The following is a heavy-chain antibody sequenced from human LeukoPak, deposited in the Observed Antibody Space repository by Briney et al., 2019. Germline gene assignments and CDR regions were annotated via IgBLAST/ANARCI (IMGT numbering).Heavy chain of an antibody. CDR1: GGSISSGGYS. V-gene: IGHV4-30-2*01. D-gene: IGHD7-27*01. CDR2: IYHSGST. CDR3: ARGRTGDGADHFDY. Sequence: PSETQSLTCAVSGGSISSGGYSWSWIRQPPGTGLEWIGYIYHSGSTYYNPSLKSRVTISVDRSKNQFSLKLSSVTAADTAVYYCARGRTGDGADHFDYWGQGTLVTVSS. J-gene: IGHJ4*02.